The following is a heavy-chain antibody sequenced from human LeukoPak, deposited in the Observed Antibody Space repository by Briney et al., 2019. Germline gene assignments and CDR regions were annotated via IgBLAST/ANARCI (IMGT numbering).Heavy chain of an antibody. D-gene: IGHD1-26*01. J-gene: IGHJ4*02. Sequence: SETLSHTCTVSGGSISSSSYYWGWIRQPPGKGLEWIGSIYYSGSTYYNPSLKSRVTISVDTSKNQFSLKLSSVTAADTAVYYCARGNIVGATDYFDYWGQGTLVTVSS. V-gene: IGHV4-39*01. CDR2: IYYSGST. CDR1: GGSISSSSYY. CDR3: ARGNIVGATDYFDY.